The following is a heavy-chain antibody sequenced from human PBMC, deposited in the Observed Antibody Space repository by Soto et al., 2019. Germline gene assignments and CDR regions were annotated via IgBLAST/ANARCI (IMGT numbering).Heavy chain of an antibody. J-gene: IGHJ4*02. V-gene: IGHV3-30-3*01. CDR3: ARDRWASVPDYFDS. CDR2: ISHDGNNQ. CDR1: GFTFGSYA. Sequence: QVQLVESGGGVVQPGRSLRLSCAASGFTFGSYAMHWVRQAPGKGLEWVAVISHDGNNQYYADSVKGRFTISRDNSKNTLFLQMGRLRPEDTAVYYCARDRWASVPDYFDSWGQGTLVTVSS. D-gene: IGHD6-6*01.